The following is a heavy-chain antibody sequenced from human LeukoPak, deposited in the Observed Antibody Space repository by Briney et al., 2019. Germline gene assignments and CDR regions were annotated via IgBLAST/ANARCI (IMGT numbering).Heavy chain of an antibody. V-gene: IGHV1-18*01. Sequence: ASVKVSCKASDYTFTSYGISWVRQAPGQGLEWMGWISPYNGHTNYAEKLQGRVTMTTDIFTATAYMEVRSLRSDDTAVYYCARGATTYNWFDPWGQGTLVTVSS. J-gene: IGHJ5*02. D-gene: IGHD4-17*01. CDR1: DYTFTSYG. CDR2: ISPYNGHT. CDR3: ARGATTYNWFDP.